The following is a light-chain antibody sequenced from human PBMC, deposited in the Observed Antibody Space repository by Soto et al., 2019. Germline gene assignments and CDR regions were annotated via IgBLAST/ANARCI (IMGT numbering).Light chain of an antibody. V-gene: IGLV2-14*01. CDR2: DVS. CDR3: SSYTSSSSYV. CDR1: SSDVGGYNS. J-gene: IGLJ1*01. Sequence: QSVLPQPASVSGSPGQSITLLCTGTSSDVGGYNSVSWYQQHPGKAPKLMIHDVSNRPSGVSNRFSGSKSGNTASLTISGLQAEDEADYYCSSYTSSSSYVFGTGTKVTVL.